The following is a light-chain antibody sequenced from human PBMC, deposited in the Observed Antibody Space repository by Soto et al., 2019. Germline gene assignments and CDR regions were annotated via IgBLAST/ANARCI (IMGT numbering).Light chain of an antibody. CDR1: SSDVGGYNY. CDR2: DVS. J-gene: IGLJ1*01. Sequence: QSALPQPAPLPGPPGQPITISCPGTSSDVGGYNYVSWYQQHPGKAPKLMIYDVSNRPSGVSNRFSGSKSGNTASLTISGLQAEDEAEYYCSSYTSSSTPYVFGAGTKVTVL. V-gene: IGLV2-14*01. CDR3: SSYTSSSTPYV.